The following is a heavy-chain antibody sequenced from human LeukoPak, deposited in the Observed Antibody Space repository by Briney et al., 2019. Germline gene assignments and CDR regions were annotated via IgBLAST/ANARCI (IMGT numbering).Heavy chain of an antibody. Sequence: SETLSLTCAVYGGSFSGYYWSWIRQPPGKGLEWIGEINHSGSTNYNPSLKSRVTISIDTSKNQFSLRLSSVTAADTAVYYCARGAAGYSYGWGQGTLVTVSS. J-gene: IGHJ4*02. CDR2: INHSGST. CDR1: GGSFSGYY. D-gene: IGHD5-18*01. V-gene: IGHV4-34*01. CDR3: ARGAAGYSYG.